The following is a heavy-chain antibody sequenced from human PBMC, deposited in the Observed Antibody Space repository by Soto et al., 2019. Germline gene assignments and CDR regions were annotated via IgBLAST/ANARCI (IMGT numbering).Heavy chain of an antibody. Sequence: GGSLRLSCSASGFTFSSYAMSWVGQAPGKGLEWVSAISGSGGSTYYADSVKGRFTISRDNSKNTLYLQMNSLRAEDTAVYYCAKVGGSHFWSGYGFDYWGQGTLVTVSS. J-gene: IGHJ4*02. D-gene: IGHD3-3*02. CDR3: AKVGGSHFWSGYGFDY. CDR2: ISGSGGST. CDR1: GFTFSSYA. V-gene: IGHV3-23*01.